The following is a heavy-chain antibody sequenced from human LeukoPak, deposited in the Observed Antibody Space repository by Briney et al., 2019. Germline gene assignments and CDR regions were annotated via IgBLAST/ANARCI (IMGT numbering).Heavy chain of an antibody. D-gene: IGHD1-26*01. Sequence: SETLSLTCTVSGGSISGSSYYWGWIRRPPGKGLEWIGSIYYSGSTNYNPSLKSRVTISVDTSKNQFSLKLSSVAAADTAVYFCARVDSGTYYMPFDYWGQGSLVTVSS. V-gene: IGHV4-39*07. CDR1: GGSISGSSYY. CDR2: IYYSGST. CDR3: ARVDSGTYYMPFDY. J-gene: IGHJ4*02.